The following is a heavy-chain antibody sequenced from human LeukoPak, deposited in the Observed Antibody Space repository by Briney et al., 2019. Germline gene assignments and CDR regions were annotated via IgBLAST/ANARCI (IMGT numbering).Heavy chain of an antibody. CDR2: ISGYNGNT. CDR3: ARSVGGVVTVYYFDY. Sequence: ASVKVSCKASGYTFISYGISWVRQAPGQGLEWMGWISGYNGNTNYAQNLQGRVTMTTDTSTSTAYMGLRSLRSDDTAVYYCARSVGGVVTVYYFDYWGQGTLVTVSS. CDR1: GYTFISYG. V-gene: IGHV1-18*01. J-gene: IGHJ4*02. D-gene: IGHD3-3*01.